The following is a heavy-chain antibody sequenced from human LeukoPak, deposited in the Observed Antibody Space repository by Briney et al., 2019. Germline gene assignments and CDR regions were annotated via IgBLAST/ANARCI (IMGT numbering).Heavy chain of an antibody. D-gene: IGHD6-13*01. V-gene: IGHV4-30-2*01. CDR1: GGSINSGGYY. CDR3: ARGDSSSWYYFDY. CDR2: IYHSGST. J-gene: IGHJ4*02. Sequence: KASETLSLTCNVSGGSINSGGYYWNWIRQPPGKGLEWIGYIYHSGSTYYNPSLKSRVTISVDRSKNQFSLKLSSVTAADTAVYYCARGDSSSWYYFDYWGQGTLVTVSS.